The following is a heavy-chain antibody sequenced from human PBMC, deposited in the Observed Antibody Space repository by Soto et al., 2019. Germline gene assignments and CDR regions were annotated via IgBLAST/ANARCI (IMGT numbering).Heavy chain of an antibody. CDR2: ISSSSSTI. V-gene: IGHV3-48*02. CDR3: ARDGRATVVTTTYYYYGMDV. J-gene: IGHJ6*02. CDR1: EFTFSSYS. Sequence: EVQLVESGGGLVQPGGSLRLSCAASEFTFSSYSMNWVRQAPGKGLEWVSYISSSSSTIYYADSVKGRFTISRDNAKNSLYLQMNSLRDEDTAVYYCARDGRATVVTTTYYYYGMDVWGQGTTVTVSS. D-gene: IGHD4-17*01.